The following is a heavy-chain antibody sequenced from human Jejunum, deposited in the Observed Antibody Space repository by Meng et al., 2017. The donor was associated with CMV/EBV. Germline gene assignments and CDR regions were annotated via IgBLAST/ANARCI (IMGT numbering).Heavy chain of an antibody. CDR3: ATSMTADGTLYWFDP. CDR2: TSKSGDTT. D-gene: IGHD6-13*01. J-gene: IGHJ5*02. V-gene: IGHV3-23*01. Sequence: SGFTFSHYAMSWVRQAPGKGLGWVSSTSKSGDTTHYADSVKGRFTISRDNSKNTLYLQMNTLSAEDTAIYYCATSMTADGTLYWFDPWGQGILVTVSS. CDR1: GFTFSHYA.